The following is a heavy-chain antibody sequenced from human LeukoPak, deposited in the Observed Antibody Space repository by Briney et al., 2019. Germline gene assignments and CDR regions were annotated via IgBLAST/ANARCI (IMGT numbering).Heavy chain of an antibody. Sequence: GGSLRLSCAASGFTFSSYWMSWVRQAPGKGLEWVANIKQDGSEKYYVDSVKGRFTISRDNAKNSLYLQMNSLRAEDTAVYYCARLRGGREATIAYYYYYYMDVWGKGTTVTISS. CDR3: ARLRGGREATIAYYYYYYMDV. J-gene: IGHJ6*03. CDR2: IKQDGSEK. V-gene: IGHV3-7*01. D-gene: IGHD5-12*01. CDR1: GFTFSSYW.